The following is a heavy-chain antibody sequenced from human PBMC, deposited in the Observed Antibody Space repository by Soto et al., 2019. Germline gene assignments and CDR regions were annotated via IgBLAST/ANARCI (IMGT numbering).Heavy chain of an antibody. D-gene: IGHD2-2*01. J-gene: IGHJ4*02. CDR3: ARDFRDSFGGTSCIYFDY. V-gene: IGHV1-18*01. Sequence: QVQLVQSGPEVKEPGASVRVSCKASGYTFTSYGFSWVRQAPGQGLEWVGWVSANNGDTNSARNLQGRVTLTTDTSTSTASMALRSLTSDDTAVYYCARDFRDSFGGTSCIYFDYWGQGTLVTVSS. CDR1: GYTFTSYG. CDR2: VSANNGDT.